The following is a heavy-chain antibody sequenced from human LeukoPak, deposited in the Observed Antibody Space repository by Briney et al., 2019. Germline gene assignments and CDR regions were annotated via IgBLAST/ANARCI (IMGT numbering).Heavy chain of an antibody. V-gene: IGHV1-46*01. CDR3: ARDNSLGDTAWWFDP. CDR1: GYSFTSYY. Sequence: SVKVSCKASGYSFTSYYMHWVRQAPGQGLEWMGLINPSGSSTTYAQKFQGRVTMTRDMSTSTDYMELTSLTSDDTAVYYCARDNSLGDTAWWFDPWGQGTLVTVSS. CDR2: INPSGSST. J-gene: IGHJ5*02. D-gene: IGHD1-26*01.